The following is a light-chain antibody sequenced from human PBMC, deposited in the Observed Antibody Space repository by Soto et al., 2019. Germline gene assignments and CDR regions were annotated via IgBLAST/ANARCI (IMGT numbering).Light chain of an antibody. CDR2: DVS. J-gene: IGLJ1*01. CDR3: SSYTSSGTDV. CDR1: SSDLGAYTY. V-gene: IGLV2-14*03. Sequence: QSALTQPASVSGSPGQSITVSCTGTSSDLGAYTYVSWYQQHPGKAPKLIIHDVSNRPSGVSNRFSGSKSGNSASLTISGLQAEDEADYYCSSYTSSGTDVFGSGTKVTVL.